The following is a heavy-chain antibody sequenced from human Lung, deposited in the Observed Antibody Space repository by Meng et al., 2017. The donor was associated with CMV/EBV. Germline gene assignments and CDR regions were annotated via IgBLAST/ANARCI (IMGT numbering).Heavy chain of an antibody. CDR2: IFWNDEK. V-gene: IGHV2-5*01. D-gene: IGHD6-19*01. CDR3: ARTGIAVAGTYYYYGMDV. CDR1: GFSLSTAGET. Sequence: GXXLVXPTQTLTLTCTFSGFSLSTAGETVGWIRQPPGKALEWLALIFWNDEKHYSPSLKTRLSIYKDASRNQVVLTMTNMDPVDTATYYCARTGIAVAGTYYYYGMDVWXQGTXVTVAS. J-gene: IGHJ6*02.